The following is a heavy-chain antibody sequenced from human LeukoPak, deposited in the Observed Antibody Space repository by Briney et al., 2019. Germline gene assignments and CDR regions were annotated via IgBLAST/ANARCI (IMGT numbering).Heavy chain of an antibody. CDR3: AKDQTFRGSGHYTYFDY. V-gene: IGHV3-23*01. Sequence: GGSLRLSCAASGFTFSSNVMSCVSQAPRKGLESVSAIGVIVYTSDARTYYADSVRGRFTISRDNSKNTLYLQMNSLRAEDTAVYYCAKDQTFRGSGHYTYFDYWGQGALVTVSS. CDR2: IGVIVYTSDART. D-gene: IGHD2-15*01. J-gene: IGHJ4*02. CDR1: GFTFSSNV.